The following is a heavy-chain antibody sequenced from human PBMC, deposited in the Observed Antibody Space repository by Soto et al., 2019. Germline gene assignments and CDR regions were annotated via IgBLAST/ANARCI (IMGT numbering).Heavy chain of an antibody. CDR2: IIPIFGTA. CDR3: ARAPRPGGTGTHY. D-gene: IGHD1-7*01. J-gene: IGHJ4*02. Sequence: SVKVSCKASGGTFSSYAISCVRQAPGQGLEWMGGIIPIFGTANYAQKFQGRVTITADESTSTAYMELSSLRSEDTAVYYCARAPRPGGTGTHYWGQGTLVTVSS. V-gene: IGHV1-69*13. CDR1: GGTFSSYA.